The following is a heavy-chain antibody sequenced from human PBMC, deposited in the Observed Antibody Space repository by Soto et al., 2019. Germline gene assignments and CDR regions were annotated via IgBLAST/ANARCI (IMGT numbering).Heavy chain of an antibody. CDR2: IDPSDSYT. V-gene: IGHV5-10-1*03. Sequence: EVQLVQSGAEVKKPGESLRISCKGSGYSFTSYWISWLRQMPGKGLEWMGRIDPSDSYTNYSPSFQGHVTISADKSISTAYLQWRSLKASDTAMYYCARHAFWGYTAQLSCMDVWGQGTTVTVSS. J-gene: IGHJ6*02. CDR1: GYSFTSYW. D-gene: IGHD3-16*01. CDR3: ARHAFWGYTAQLSCMDV.